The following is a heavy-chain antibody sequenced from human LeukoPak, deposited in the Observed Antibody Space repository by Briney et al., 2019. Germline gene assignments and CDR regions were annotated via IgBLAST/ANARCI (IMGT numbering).Heavy chain of an antibody. V-gene: IGHV4-4*07. D-gene: IGHD4-17*01. Sequence: SETLSLTCTVSGGSISSYYWSWIRQPAGKGLEWIGRIYTSGTTHYNPSLKSRVTMSVDTSKNQFSLKLSSVTAADTAVYYCARLSTVTTSFDYWGQGTLATVSS. CDR1: GGSISSYY. CDR2: IYTSGTT. CDR3: ARLSTVTTSFDY. J-gene: IGHJ4*02.